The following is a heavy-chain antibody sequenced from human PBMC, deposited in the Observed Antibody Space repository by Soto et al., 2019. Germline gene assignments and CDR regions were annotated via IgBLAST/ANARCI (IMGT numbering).Heavy chain of an antibody. CDR2: IFYSGTT. V-gene: IGHV4-30-4*01. D-gene: IGHD4-17*01. CDR3: ARGQKAGKLTTGYYYYYGMDV. J-gene: IGHJ6*02. Sequence: QVQLQESGPGLVKPSQTLSLTCTVSDGSISSGDYYWSWIRQPPGKGLEWSGYIFYSGTTYYNPSLKSRVTISVDTSKNQFSLKLSSVTAADTAVYYCARGQKAGKLTTGYYYYYGMDVWGQGTTVTVSS. CDR1: DGSISSGDYY.